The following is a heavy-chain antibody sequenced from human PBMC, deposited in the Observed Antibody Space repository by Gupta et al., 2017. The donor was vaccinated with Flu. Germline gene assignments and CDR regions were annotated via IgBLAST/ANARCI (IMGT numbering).Heavy chain of an antibody. Sequence: WVRQAPGKGLEWVAVVSVDGNTEYYADSVEGRFTISRDNSKNTLYLQMNSLRADDTAVYYFARDLRGPADVFDFWGQGTMVTVPS. D-gene: IGHD3-10*01. J-gene: IGHJ3*01. V-gene: IGHV3-30-3*01. CDR3: ARDLRGPADVFDF. CDR2: VSVDGNTE.